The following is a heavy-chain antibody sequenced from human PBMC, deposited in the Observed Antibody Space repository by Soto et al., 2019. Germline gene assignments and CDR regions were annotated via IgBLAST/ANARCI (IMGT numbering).Heavy chain of an antibody. V-gene: IGHV3-23*01. J-gene: IGHJ6*02. D-gene: IGHD3-10*01. CDR2: ISGSGGST. CDR1: GFTFSSYA. Sequence: PGGSLRLSCAASGFTFSSYAMSWVRQAPGKGLEWVSAISGSGGSTYYADSVKGRFTISRDNSKNTLYLQMNSLRAEDTAVYYCAKDSVEIWFGESIEPPGEIPYAYYGMDVWGQGTTVTVSS. CDR3: AKDSVEIWFGESIEPPGEIPYAYYGMDV.